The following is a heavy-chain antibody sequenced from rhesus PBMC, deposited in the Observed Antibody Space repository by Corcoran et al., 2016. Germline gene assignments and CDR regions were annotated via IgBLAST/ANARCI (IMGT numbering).Heavy chain of an antibody. CDR2: IYGSGGGT. J-gene: IGHJ4*01. CDR1: GGSISDDYY. D-gene: IGHD4-29*01. Sequence: QVQLQESGPGLVKPSETLSLTCAVSGGSISDDYYWSWIRQPPGKGLEWIGYIYGSGGGTNSNPSLKTRVTMSIDTSKNQFSLKLSSVTAADTAVYYCARVHGSTEFDYWGQGVLVTVSS. V-gene: IGHV4-106*01. CDR3: ARVHGSTEFDY.